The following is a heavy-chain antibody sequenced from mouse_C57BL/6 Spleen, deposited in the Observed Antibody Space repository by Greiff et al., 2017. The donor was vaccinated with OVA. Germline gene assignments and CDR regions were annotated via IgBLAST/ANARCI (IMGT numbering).Heavy chain of an antibody. J-gene: IGHJ4*01. CDR1: DSEVFPIAY. CDR3: ARAGSSYGDYAMDY. CDR2: ILPSIGRT. Sequence: VQLVESGSELRSPGSSVKLSCKDFDSEVFPIAYMSWVRQKPGHGFEWIGGILPSIGRTIYGEKFEDNATLDADTRTDTAYFKLNSLTSEDSAIDYCARAGSSYGDYAMDYWGQGTSVTVSS. V-gene: IGHV15-2*01. D-gene: IGHD1-1*01.